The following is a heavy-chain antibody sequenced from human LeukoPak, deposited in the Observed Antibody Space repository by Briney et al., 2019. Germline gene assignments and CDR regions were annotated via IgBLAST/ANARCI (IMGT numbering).Heavy chain of an antibody. CDR2: IYYRGST. CDR3: ARTDTRYYYYMDV. Sequence: SETLSLTCTVSGGSISSSGYYWGWIRQPPGKGLEWIGSIYYRGSTYYGPSLKSRVTISVDTSKNQFSLKLSSVTAADTAVYYCARTDTRYYYYMDVWGKGTTVTISS. D-gene: IGHD5-18*01. J-gene: IGHJ6*03. V-gene: IGHV4-39*01. CDR1: GGSISSSGYY.